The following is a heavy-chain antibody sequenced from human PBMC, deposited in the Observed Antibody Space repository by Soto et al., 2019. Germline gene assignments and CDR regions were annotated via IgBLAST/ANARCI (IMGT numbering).Heavy chain of an antibody. CDR1: GFSFRTYA. D-gene: IGHD4-17*01. CDR2: LSGSGNKT. CDR3: AKAIRLHFDY. Sequence: GSLRLSCAAPGFSFRTYAMSLVRQAPGKGLEWVSALSGSGNKTYYADSVRGRFTISRDNSKNTLYLQMHSLRVEDTAVYYCAKAIRLHFDYWGQGTVVTVSS. J-gene: IGHJ4*02. V-gene: IGHV3-23*01.